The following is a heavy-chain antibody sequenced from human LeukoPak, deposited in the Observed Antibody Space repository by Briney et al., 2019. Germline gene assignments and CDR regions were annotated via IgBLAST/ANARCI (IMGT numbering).Heavy chain of an antibody. CDR3: ARAVGCSSTSCYVRGMDV. J-gene: IGHJ6*04. V-gene: IGHV4-34*01. CDR2: INHSGST. D-gene: IGHD2-2*01. Sequence: TSETLSLTCAVYGGSFSGYYWSWIRQPPGKGLEWIGEINHSGSTNYNPSLESRVTISVDTSKNQFSLKLSSVTAADTAVYYCARAVGCSSTSCYVRGMDVWGKGTTVTVSS. CDR1: GGSFSGYY.